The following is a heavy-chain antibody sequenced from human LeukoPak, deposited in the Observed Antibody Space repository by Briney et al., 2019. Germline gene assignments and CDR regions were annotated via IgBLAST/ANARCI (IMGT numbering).Heavy chain of an antibody. CDR3: ARGHYGFYGMDV. CDR1: GFTFSSYD. CDR2: IGTAGDT. J-gene: IGHJ6*02. V-gene: IGHV3-13*01. Sequence: GGSLRLSCAASGFTFSSYDMHWVRQATGKGLEWVSAIGTAGDTYYPGSVKGRFTISRENAKNSLYLQMNSLRAGDTAVYYCARGHYGFYGMDVWGQGTTVTVSS.